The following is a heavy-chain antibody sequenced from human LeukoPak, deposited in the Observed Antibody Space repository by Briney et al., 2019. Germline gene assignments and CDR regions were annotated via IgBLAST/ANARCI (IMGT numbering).Heavy chain of an antibody. CDR1: GGSISSYY. D-gene: IGHD1-14*01. Sequence: SETLSLTCTVSGGSISSYYWSWIRQPPGKGLEWIGYIYYSGSTNYNPSLKSRVTISVDTSKNQFSLKLSSVTAADTAVYYCARGAKTGRTVWGQGTLVTVSS. CDR3: ARGAKTGRTV. J-gene: IGHJ4*02. CDR2: IYYSGST. V-gene: IGHV4-59*12.